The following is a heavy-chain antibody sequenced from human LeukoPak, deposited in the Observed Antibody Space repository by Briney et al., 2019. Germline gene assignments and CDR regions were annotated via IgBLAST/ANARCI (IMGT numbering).Heavy chain of an antibody. D-gene: IGHD3-3*01. CDR1: GGSIGTGDYY. CDR3: ASSAGGSYYYDFWSGPDY. Sequence: SETLSLTCSVSGGSIGTGDYYWSWIRQPPGKGLEWIGYIYYSGNTYYNPTLKSRLTMSVDPSKNQFSLKLSSVTAADTAVYYCASSAGGSYYYDFWSGPDYWGQGTLVTVSS. CDR2: IYYSGNT. J-gene: IGHJ4*02. V-gene: IGHV4-30-4*01.